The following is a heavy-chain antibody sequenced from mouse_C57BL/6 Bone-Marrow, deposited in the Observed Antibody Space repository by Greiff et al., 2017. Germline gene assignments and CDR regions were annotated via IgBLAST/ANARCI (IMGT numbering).Heavy chain of an antibody. CDR3: ARHGYYVGY. V-gene: IGHV5-6*01. Sequence: EVMLVESGGDLVKPGGSLKLSCAASGFTFSSYGMSWVRQTPDKRLEWVATISSGGSYTYYPDSVKGRFTISRDNAKNTLYLQMSSLKSEDTAMXYCARHGYYVGYWGQGTTLTVSS. J-gene: IGHJ2*01. CDR2: ISSGGSYT. D-gene: IGHD2-2*01. CDR1: GFTFSSYG.